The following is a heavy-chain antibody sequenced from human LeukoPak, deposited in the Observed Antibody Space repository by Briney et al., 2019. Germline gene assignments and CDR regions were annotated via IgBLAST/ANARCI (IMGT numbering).Heavy chain of an antibody. CDR3: AREDPQTTVPEGMDV. J-gene: IGHJ6*02. CDR1: GGSISYYY. D-gene: IGHD4-17*01. Sequence: PSETLSLACTVSGGSISYYYWSWIRQSPGKGLEWIGYIYYSGTTNYNPSLKSRVTISVDTSKNQFSLQLRSVTAADTAVYYCAREDPQTTVPEGMDVWGQGTTVTVSS. CDR2: IYYSGTT. V-gene: IGHV4-59*01.